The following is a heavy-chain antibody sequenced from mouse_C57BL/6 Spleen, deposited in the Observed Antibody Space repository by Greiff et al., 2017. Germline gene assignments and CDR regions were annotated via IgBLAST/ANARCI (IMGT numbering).Heavy chain of an antibody. D-gene: IGHD2-3*01. CDR1: GFTFSSYT. J-gene: IGHJ2*01. Sequence: EVQGVESGGGLVKPGGSLKLSCAASGFTFSSYTMSWVRQTPEKRLEWVATISGGGGNTYYPDSVKGRFTISRDKTKNTLYLQMSSLRSDDTALYYCARLDGYFFDYWGKGTTLTVPS. CDR3: ARLDGYFFDY. V-gene: IGHV5-9*01. CDR2: ISGGGGNT.